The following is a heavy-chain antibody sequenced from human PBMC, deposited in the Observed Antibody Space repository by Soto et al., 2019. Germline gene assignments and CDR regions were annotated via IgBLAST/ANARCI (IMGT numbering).Heavy chain of an antibody. CDR3: ARGWYPYYYYYYGMDV. V-gene: IGHV3-53*01. Sequence: ESGGGLIQPGGSLRLSCAASGFTVSSNYMSWVRQAPGKGLEWVSVIYSGGSTYYADSVKGRFTISRDNSKNTLYLQMNSLRAEDTAVYYCARGWYPYYYYYYGMDVWGQGTTVTVSS. D-gene: IGHD6-19*01. J-gene: IGHJ6*02. CDR2: IYSGGST. CDR1: GFTVSSNY.